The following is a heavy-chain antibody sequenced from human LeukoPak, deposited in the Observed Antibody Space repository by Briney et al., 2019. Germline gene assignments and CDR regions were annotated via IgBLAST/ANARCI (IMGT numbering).Heavy chain of an antibody. D-gene: IGHD6-19*01. Sequence: GASVKVSCKASGGTFSSYAISWVRQAPGQGLEWMGGIIPIFGTANYAQKFQGRVTITADESTSTAYMELSGLRSEDTAVYYCARDLYSSGWYEGYFDYWGQGTLVTVSP. CDR1: GGTFSSYA. V-gene: IGHV1-69*13. CDR2: IIPIFGTA. CDR3: ARDLYSSGWYEGYFDY. J-gene: IGHJ4*02.